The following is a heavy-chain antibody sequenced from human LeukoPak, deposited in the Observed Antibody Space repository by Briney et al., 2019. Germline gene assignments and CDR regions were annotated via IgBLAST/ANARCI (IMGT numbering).Heavy chain of an antibody. Sequence: HPGGSLRLSCVVSGFTFSSYGMHWVRQAPGKGLEWVTVISRDGSEKYYADSVRGRFTISRDNSKNTLYLLMNGLRAEDTAVYYCAKDREIGPDYFDSWGQGTLVTVSS. V-gene: IGHV3-30*18. CDR3: AKDREIGPDYFDS. CDR2: ISRDGSEK. J-gene: IGHJ4*02. CDR1: GFTFSSYG. D-gene: IGHD1-26*01.